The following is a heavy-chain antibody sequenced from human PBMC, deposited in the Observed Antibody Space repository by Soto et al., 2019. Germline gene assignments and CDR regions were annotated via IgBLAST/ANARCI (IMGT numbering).Heavy chain of an antibody. V-gene: IGHV4-30-4*01. Sequence: SETLSLTCTVSGGSISSGDYYWSWIRQPPGKGLEWIGYIYYSGSTYYNPSLKSRVTISVDTSKNQFSLKLNSVTAADTAVYYCAIEASSSSWYRGGYFDYWGQGTLVTVSS. CDR3: AIEASSSSWYRGGYFDY. J-gene: IGHJ4*02. CDR2: IYYSGST. CDR1: GGSISSGDYY. D-gene: IGHD6-13*01.